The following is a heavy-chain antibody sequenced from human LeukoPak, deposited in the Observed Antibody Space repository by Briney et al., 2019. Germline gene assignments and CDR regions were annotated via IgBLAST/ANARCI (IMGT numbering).Heavy chain of an antibody. J-gene: IGHJ5*02. D-gene: IGHD2-15*01. V-gene: IGHV4-39*07. CDR2: IYYSGST. CDR3: ARGGGTVDIVVVVAATPVFLSWFDP. CDR1: GGSISSSSYY. Sequence: SETLSLTCTVSGGSISSSSYYWGWIRQPPGKGLEWIGSIYYSGSTYYNPSLKSRVTISVDTSKNQFSLKLSSVTAADTAVYYCARGGGTVDIVVVVAATPVFLSWFDPWGQGTLVTVSS.